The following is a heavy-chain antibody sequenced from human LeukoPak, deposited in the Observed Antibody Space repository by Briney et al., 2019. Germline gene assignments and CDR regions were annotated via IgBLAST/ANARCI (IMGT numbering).Heavy chain of an antibody. J-gene: IGHJ1*01. CDR2: TYYRSEWYN. V-gene: IGHV6-1*01. CDR1: GDSVSSNSAA. CDR3: AQADSTGYFYFQH. Sequence: SQTLSLTCALSGDSVSSNSAAWNWVRQSPSRGLEWLGRTYYRSEWYNDYAVSVKSRININPDTSKNQFSLQLNSVTPEDTAVYYCAQADSTGYFYFQHWGQGTLVTVSS. D-gene: IGHD3-22*01.